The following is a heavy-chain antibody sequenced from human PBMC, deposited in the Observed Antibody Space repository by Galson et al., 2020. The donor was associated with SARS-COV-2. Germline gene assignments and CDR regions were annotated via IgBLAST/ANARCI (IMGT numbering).Heavy chain of an antibody. CDR2: IYPGDSDT. CDR1: GYSFTSYW. D-gene: IGHD6-13*01. CDR3: ARLGGSSWTNYYYYYYMDV. V-gene: IGHV5-51*01. J-gene: IGHJ6*03. Sequence: GRSLRISCKGSGYSFTSYWIGWVRQLPGKGLEWMGIIYPGDSDTRYSPSFQGQVTISADKSISTAYLQWSSLKASDTAMYYCARLGGSSWTNYYYYYYMDVWGKGTTVTVSS.